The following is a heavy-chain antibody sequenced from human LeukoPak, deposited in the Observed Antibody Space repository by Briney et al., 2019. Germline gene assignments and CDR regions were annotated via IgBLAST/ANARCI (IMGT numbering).Heavy chain of an antibody. CDR3: ARGHYDFWSGYWHPGWFDP. CDR1: GGSISSGGYY. D-gene: IGHD3-3*01. V-gene: IGHV4-31*03. J-gene: IGHJ5*02. CDR2: IYYSGST. Sequence: SQTLSLTCTVSGGSISSGGYYWSWIRQHPGKGLEWIGYIYYSGSTYYNPSLKSRVTISVDTSKNQFSLKLSSVTAADTAVYYWARGHYDFWSGYWHPGWFDPWGQGTLVTVSS.